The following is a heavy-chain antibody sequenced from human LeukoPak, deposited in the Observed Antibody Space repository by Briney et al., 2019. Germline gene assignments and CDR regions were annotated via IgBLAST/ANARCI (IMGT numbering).Heavy chain of an antibody. CDR3: ARYCSSASCNDAFDM. D-gene: IGHD2-2*01. CDR1: TFTFRNYW. J-gene: IGHJ3*02. V-gene: IGHV3-7*01. CDR2: IKHDGSEK. Sequence: GGSLRLSCAASTFTFRNYWMSWVRQAPGKGLEWVAYIKHDGSEKYYVDSVKGRFTISRDNAKNSLYLQVNSLRAEDTAVYYCARYCSSASCNDAFDMWGQGTMVTVPS.